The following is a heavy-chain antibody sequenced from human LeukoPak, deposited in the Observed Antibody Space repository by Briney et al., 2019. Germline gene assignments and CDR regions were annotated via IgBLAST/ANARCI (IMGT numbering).Heavy chain of an antibody. CDR2: IKHDGSEK. Sequence: GGSLRLSCAASGFTVSIYWMSWVRQAPGKGLEWVANIKHDGSEKYYVDSVKGRFTISRDNAKNSLFLQMNSLRAEDTAVYYCTRDSQGSGMYSVVYWGQGTLVTVSS. J-gene: IGHJ4*02. CDR3: TRDSQGSGMYSVVY. V-gene: IGHV3-7*05. CDR1: GFTVSIYW. D-gene: IGHD3-10*01.